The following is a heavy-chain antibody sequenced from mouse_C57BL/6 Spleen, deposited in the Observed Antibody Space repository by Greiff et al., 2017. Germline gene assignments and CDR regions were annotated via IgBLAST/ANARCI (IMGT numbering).Heavy chain of an antibody. CDR2: IDPSDSYT. CDR3: ASGITTVVATDYYAMDY. Sequence: QVQLQQPGAELVMPGASVKLSCKASGYTFTSYWMHWVKQRPGQGLEWIGEIDPSDSYTNYNQKFKGKSTLTVDKSSSTAYMQLSSLTSEDSAVYYCASGITTVVATDYYAMDYWGQGTSVTVSS. J-gene: IGHJ4*01. V-gene: IGHV1-69*01. CDR1: GYTFTSYW. D-gene: IGHD1-1*01.